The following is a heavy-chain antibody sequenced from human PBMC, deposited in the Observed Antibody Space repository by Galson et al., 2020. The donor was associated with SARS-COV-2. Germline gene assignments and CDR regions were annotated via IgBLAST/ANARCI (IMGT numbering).Heavy chain of an antibody. D-gene: IGHD6-19*01. CDR2: VYNSGTT. CDR1: GHSINSVYY. CDR3: GTHGSGWYGFDY. J-gene: IGHJ4*02. V-gene: IGHV4-38-2*01. Sequence: SETLSPTCAVSGHSINSVYYWGWIRQPPGKGLEWIGSVYNSGTTYYNPSLKSRVTTSIDTSKNQFSLKLSSVTAADTAVYYCGTHGSGWYGFDYWGLGTLVTVSS.